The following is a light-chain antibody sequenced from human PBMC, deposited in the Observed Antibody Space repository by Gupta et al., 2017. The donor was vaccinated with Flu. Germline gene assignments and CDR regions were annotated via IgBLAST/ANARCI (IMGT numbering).Light chain of an antibody. Sequence: EIVMTQSPATLSVSPGERATLSYRASQSVSSNLAWYQQKPGQAPRLLIYGASTRDTGIPARYSGSGSGTEFTLTISSRQSEDFAVYYCQQYNNWPPITFGGGTKVEIK. CDR2: GAS. V-gene: IGKV3D-15*01. CDR3: QQYNNWPPIT. J-gene: IGKJ4*01. CDR1: QSVSSN.